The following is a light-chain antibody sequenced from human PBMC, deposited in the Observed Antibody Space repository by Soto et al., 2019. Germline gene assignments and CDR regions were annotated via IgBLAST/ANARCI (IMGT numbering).Light chain of an antibody. Sequence: DIQMTQSPSSLSASVGDTVTLTCRASQSVDNYLKWYQHRPGKAPKLLIYGASALQSGVPSRFSGSGSGTDFTLTISSLQVEDFATYYCQHSYNTPRTFGQGTKVDIK. J-gene: IGKJ1*01. CDR1: QSVDNY. CDR2: GAS. CDR3: QHSYNTPRT. V-gene: IGKV1-39*01.